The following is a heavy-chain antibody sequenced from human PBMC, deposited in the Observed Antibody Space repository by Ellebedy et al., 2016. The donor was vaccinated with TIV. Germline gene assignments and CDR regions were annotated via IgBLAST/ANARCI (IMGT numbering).Heavy chain of an antibody. Sequence: PGGSLRLSCAASGFSFNTYGMNWVRQAPGKGLEWVSSISSTSSYIYYADSVKGRFTISRDNAKNSLYLQMNSLTAEDTAVYYCATLATAMDADYWGQGTLVTVSS. CDR2: ISSTSSYI. J-gene: IGHJ4*02. D-gene: IGHD5-18*01. CDR3: ATLATAMDADY. V-gene: IGHV3-21*01. CDR1: GFSFNTYG.